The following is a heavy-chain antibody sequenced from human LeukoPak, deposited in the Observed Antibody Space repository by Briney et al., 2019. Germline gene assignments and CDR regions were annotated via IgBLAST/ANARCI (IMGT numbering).Heavy chain of an antibody. V-gene: IGHV1-69*13. J-gene: IGHJ6*03. D-gene: IGHD1-26*01. Sequence: SVKVSCKASGGTFSSYAISWVRQAPGQELEWMGGIIPIFGTANYAQKFQGRVTITADESTSTAYMELSSLRSEDTAVYYCASLATLIGYMDVWGKGTTVTVSS. CDR3: ASLATLIGYMDV. CDR2: IIPIFGTA. CDR1: GGTFSSYA.